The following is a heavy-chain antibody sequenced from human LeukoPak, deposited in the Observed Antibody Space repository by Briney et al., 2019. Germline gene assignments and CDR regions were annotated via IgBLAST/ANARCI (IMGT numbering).Heavy chain of an antibody. D-gene: IGHD5-18*01. CDR1: GFTFSSYW. J-gene: IGHJ4*02. Sequence: GGSLRLSCAASGFTFSSYWMHWVRQAPGKGLEWVSGINWNGGSTGYADSVKGRFTISRDNAKNSLYLQMNSLRAEDTALYYCARGPYYSYSDYWGQGTLVTVSS. CDR3: ARGPYYSYSDY. V-gene: IGHV3-20*04. CDR2: INWNGGST.